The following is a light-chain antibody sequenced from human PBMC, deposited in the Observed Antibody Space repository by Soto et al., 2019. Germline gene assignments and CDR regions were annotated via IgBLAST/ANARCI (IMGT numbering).Light chain of an antibody. Sequence: QSARTQPASVSGSPGQSITRSCTGTSSDVGGYNYVSWYQQHPGKAPKVMIYEVSNRPSGVSNRFSGSKSGNTASLTISGLQAEDEADYYCSSYTSSSTLVVFGTATKVTVL. CDR3: SSYTSSSTLVV. CDR1: SSDVGGYNY. CDR2: EVS. V-gene: IGLV2-14*01. J-gene: IGLJ1*01.